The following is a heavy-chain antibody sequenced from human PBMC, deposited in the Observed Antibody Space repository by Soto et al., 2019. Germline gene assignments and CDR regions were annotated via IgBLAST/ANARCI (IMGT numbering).Heavy chain of an antibody. V-gene: IGHV1-18*04. CDR1: GYTFTDYF. D-gene: IGHD2-2*01. J-gene: IGHJ3*02. Sequence: ASVKVSCTASGYTFTDYFMNWMRQAPGQRLEWMGWINADNGNTNYAQKLQGRVTMTTDTSTSTAYMELRSLRSDDTAVYYCARGATKGYCSSTSCYYDAFDIWGQGTMVTVS. CDR3: ARGATKGYCSSTSCYYDAFDI. CDR2: INADNGNT.